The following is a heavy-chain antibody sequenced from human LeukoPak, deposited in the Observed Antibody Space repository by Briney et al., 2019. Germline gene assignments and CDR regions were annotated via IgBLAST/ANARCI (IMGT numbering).Heavy chain of an antibody. CDR1: GFTFSSYG. CDR3: ARDRYGSGNGWFDP. CDR2: IWYDGSNK. J-gene: IGHJ5*02. Sequence: PGGSLRLSCAASGFTFSSYGMHWVRQAPGKGLEWVAVIWYDGSNKYYADSVKGRFTISRDNSKNTLYLQMNSLRAEDTGVYYCARDRYGSGNGWFDPWGQGTRVTVTS. V-gene: IGHV3-33*01. D-gene: IGHD6-19*01.